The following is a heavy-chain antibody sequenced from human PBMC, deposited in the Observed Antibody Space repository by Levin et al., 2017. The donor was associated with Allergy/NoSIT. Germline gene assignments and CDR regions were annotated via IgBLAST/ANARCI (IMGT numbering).Heavy chain of an antibody. Sequence: ASVKVSCKASGYTFTSYDINWVRQATGQGLEWMGWMNPNSGNTGYAQKFQGRVTMTRNTSISTAYMELSSLRSEDTAVYYCARDYPTYYDFWSGYYHETLRFDPWGQGTLVTVSS. CDR2: MNPNSGNT. CDR3: ARDYPTYYDFWSGYYHETLRFDP. D-gene: IGHD3-3*01. J-gene: IGHJ5*02. V-gene: IGHV1-8*01. CDR1: GYTFTSYD.